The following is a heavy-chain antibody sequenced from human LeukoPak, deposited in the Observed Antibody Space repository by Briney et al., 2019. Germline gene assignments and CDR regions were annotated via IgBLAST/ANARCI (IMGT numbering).Heavy chain of an antibody. CDR1: GYIFTTYD. CDR3: ARGYYDTNGYYYRLDF. D-gene: IGHD3-22*01. CDR2: MNPNRGNT. V-gene: IGHV1-8*01. J-gene: IGHJ4*02. Sequence: GASVKVSCKASGYIFTTYDINWVRQAPGQGLEWMGWMNPNRGNTGYAQKFQGRVTMTRNTSISTAYMELSNLRSEDTAVYYCARGYYDTNGYYYRLDFWGQGTLVTVSS.